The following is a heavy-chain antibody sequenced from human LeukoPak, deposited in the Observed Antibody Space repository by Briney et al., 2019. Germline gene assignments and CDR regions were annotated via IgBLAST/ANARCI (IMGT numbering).Heavy chain of an antibody. CDR1: GASVSTSH. V-gene: IGHV4-59*02. CDR3: SEGYFEPFDH. D-gene: IGHD2/OR15-2a*01. Sequence: SETLSLTCVVSGASVSTSHWNWIRQLPGKGLEWIGCLSYTGKTDYNPPLTSRVTISFDTSKNQVSLKLRSVTAADTAIYYCSEGYFEPFDHWGPGTLVTVSS. J-gene: IGHJ4*02. CDR2: LSYTGKT.